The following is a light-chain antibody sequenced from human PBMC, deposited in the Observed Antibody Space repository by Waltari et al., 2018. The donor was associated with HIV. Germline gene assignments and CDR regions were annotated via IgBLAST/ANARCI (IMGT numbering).Light chain of an antibody. CDR1: HSLLHTSGYPY. V-gene: IGKV2-28*01. J-gene: IGKJ2*01. CDR2: VAS. Sequence: DIVMTQSPQSLSVTPGEPASIPCRSSHSLLHTSGYPYLDWYVQKPGQSPQVLIYVASNRASGVPDRFSGSGSGIDFTLKISRVEAEDVGVYYCMQALQTPYTFGRGTKLEIK. CDR3: MQALQTPYT.